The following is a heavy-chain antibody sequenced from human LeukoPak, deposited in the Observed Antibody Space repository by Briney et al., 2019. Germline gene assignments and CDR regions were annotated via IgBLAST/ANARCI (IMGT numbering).Heavy chain of an antibody. J-gene: IGHJ4*02. V-gene: IGHV4-4*07. CDR2: IHTNGGT. CDR1: GASITSFY. CDR3: SRGGGYGDY. D-gene: IGHD5-12*01. Sequence: PSETLSLTCTVSGASITSFYYNWIRRSAGKGLEWIGRIHTNGGTDYRPSLNSRVTMSVDTSKKQISLKLTSVTAADTAVYFCSRGGGYGDYWGQGILVTVSS.